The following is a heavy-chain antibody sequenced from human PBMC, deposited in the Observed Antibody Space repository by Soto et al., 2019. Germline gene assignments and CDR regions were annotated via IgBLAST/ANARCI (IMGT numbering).Heavy chain of an antibody. D-gene: IGHD3-10*01. CDR1: GFAFSSYG. V-gene: IGHV3-30*18. J-gene: IGHJ6*02. CDR3: AKALWGQVKITMVYYYYYGMDV. Sequence: GGSLRLSFTASGFAFSSYGMHWVPQAPGKGLEWVAVISYDGSNRYYADSVKGRFTISRDNSKNTLYLQMNSLRAEDTAVYYCAKALWGQVKITMVYYYYYGMDVWGQGTTVTVSS. CDR2: ISYDGSNR.